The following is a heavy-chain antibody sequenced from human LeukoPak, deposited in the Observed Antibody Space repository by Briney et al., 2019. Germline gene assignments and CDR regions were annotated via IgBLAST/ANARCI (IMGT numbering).Heavy chain of an antibody. V-gene: IGHV4-39*07. CDR3: ARGGNHAGRGVPSSGAPSLYYYYMDV. CDR2: IYYSGST. CDR1: GGSISSSSYY. J-gene: IGHJ6*03. Sequence: SETLSLTCTVSGGSISSSSYYWGWIRQPPGKGLEWIGSIYYSGSTNYNPSLKSRVTISVDTSKNRFSLKLSSVTAADTAVYYCARGGNHAGRGVPSSGAPSLYYYYMDVWGKGTTVTVSS. D-gene: IGHD3-10*01.